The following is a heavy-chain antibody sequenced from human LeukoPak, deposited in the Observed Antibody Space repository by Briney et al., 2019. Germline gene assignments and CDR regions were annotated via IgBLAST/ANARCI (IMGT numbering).Heavy chain of an antibody. CDR1: GFTFSSYS. CDR2: ISYDGSKT. J-gene: IGHJ4*02. CDR3: ARDGITPPGIFNFDY. D-gene: IGHD2-21*01. V-gene: IGHV3-30-3*01. Sequence: GGSLRLSCAASGFTFSSYSLHWVRQAPGKGLEWVAAISYDGSKTHYSDFVKGRFTISRDNSKDTLYLQMNSLRADDTAVYYCARDGITPPGIFNFDYWGQETLVTVSS.